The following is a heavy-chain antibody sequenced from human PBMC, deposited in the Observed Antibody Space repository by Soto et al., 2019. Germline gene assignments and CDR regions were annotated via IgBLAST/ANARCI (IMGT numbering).Heavy chain of an antibody. J-gene: IGHJ4*02. V-gene: IGHV2-5*02. CDR2: IYWDDAK. D-gene: IGHD3-16*01. CDR3: EHKGGGDRILDY. CDR1: GFSLSTSGVG. Sequence: QITLKESGPTLVKPTQTLTLTCTFSGFSLSTSGVGVGWIRQPPGKALEWLALIYWDDAKEYSPSLKSRLTIPTDPTKHQVVLILTNMDPVDTATYYCEHKGGGDRILDYWGQGTLVTVSS.